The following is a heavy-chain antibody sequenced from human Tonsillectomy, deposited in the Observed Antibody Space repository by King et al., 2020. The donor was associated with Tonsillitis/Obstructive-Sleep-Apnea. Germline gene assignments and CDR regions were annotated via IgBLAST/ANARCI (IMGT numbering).Heavy chain of an antibody. CDR3: ARERLYCSRTSCYLSVY. V-gene: IGHV1-69*01. D-gene: IGHD2-2*01. CDR1: GGTFSSYA. Sequence: VQLVQSGAEVKKPGSSVKVSCKASGGTFSSYAISWVRQAPGQGLEWMGGIIPIFGTANYAQKFQGRVPITADESTSTAYMELSSLRSEDTAVYYCARERLYCSRTSCYLSVYWGQGTLVTVSS. CDR2: IIPIFGTA. J-gene: IGHJ4*02.